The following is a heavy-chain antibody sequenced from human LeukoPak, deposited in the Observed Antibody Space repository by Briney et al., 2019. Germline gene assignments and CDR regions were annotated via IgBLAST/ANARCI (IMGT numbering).Heavy chain of an antibody. CDR1: GFTFSRYW. V-gene: IGHV3-74*01. J-gene: IGHJ1*01. CDR2: IKSDGKT. D-gene: IGHD3-22*01. Sequence: GGSLRLSCEASGFTFSRYWMHWVRQAPGKGVVGVSRIKSDGKTNYSDSVKGRFTISRDNAKNTVSLQMDSLRAEDTGVYYCARAPSEVGGYYPEYFRHWGQGTLVTVSS. CDR3: ARAPSEVGGYYPEYFRH.